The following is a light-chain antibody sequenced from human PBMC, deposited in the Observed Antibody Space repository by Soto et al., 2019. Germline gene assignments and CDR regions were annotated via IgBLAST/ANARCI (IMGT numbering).Light chain of an antibody. CDR3: SSYTSSTTVT. CDR2: DVS. J-gene: IGLJ2*01. Sequence: QSALTQPASVSGSPGQSITISCTGTSSDVGAYNYVSWYQQHPDKAPKLMIYDVSNRPSGVSNRFSGSKSGNTASLTISWLQPEDEADYYCSSYTSSTTVTFGGGTKITVL. CDR1: SSDVGAYNY. V-gene: IGLV2-14*03.